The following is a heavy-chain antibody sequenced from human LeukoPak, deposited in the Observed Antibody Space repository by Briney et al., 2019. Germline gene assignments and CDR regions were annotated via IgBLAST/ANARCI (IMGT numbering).Heavy chain of an antibody. CDR2: ISGSGDNT. V-gene: IGHV3-23*01. CDR3: ARGVLYSSGWYSPLDY. CDR1: GFTFNNYA. D-gene: IGHD6-19*01. Sequence: GGSLRLSCAASGFTFNNYAMSWVRQAPGKGLEWVSAISGSGDNTYYADSVKGRFTISRDSSKNTLYLQMNSLRPEDTAVYYCARGVLYSSGWYSPLDYWGQGTLVTVSS. J-gene: IGHJ4*02.